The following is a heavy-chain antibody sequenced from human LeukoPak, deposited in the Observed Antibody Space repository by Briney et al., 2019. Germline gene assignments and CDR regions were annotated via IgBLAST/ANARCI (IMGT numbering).Heavy chain of an antibody. J-gene: IGHJ4*02. Sequence: ASVKVSCKASGYTFTGYYIHWVRQAPGQGLEWMGWINPNSGGTKFAQKFQGRVTMTSDTSISTAYMELSSLGSDDTAVYYCGSWDYGSGSYSPYYWGQGTLVTVSS. V-gene: IGHV1-2*02. CDR2: INPNSGGT. D-gene: IGHD3-10*01. CDR1: GYTFTGYY. CDR3: GSWDYGSGSYSPYY.